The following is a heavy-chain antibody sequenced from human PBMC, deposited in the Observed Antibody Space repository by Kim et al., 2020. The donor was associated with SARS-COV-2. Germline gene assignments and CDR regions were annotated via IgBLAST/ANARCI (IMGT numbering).Heavy chain of an antibody. V-gene: IGHV3-48*03. CDR3: ARCGIQLWLQDCGMDV. Sequence: GGSLRLSCAASGFTFSSYEMNWVRQAPGKGLEWVSYISSSGSTIYYADSVKGRFTISRDNAKNSLYLQMNSLRAEDTAVYYCARCGIQLWLQDCGMDVWGQGTTGTVSS. CDR1: GFTFSSYE. CDR2: ISSSGSTI. J-gene: IGHJ6*02. D-gene: IGHD5-18*01.